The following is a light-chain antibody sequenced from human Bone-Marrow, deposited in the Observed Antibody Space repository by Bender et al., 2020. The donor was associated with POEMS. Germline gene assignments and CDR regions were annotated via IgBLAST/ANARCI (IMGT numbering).Light chain of an antibody. V-gene: IGLV2-14*02. CDR1: SSDFGSYHL. Sequence: QSALTQPASVSGSPGQSITISCTATSSDFGSYHLVSWYQQHPGKAPKLMIYEATKRPSGVSNRFSGSKSGTSASLTISGLQADDEADYYCSSYTSSFTLCVFGSGTTVTVL. CDR3: SSYTSSFTLCV. J-gene: IGLJ1*01. CDR2: EAT.